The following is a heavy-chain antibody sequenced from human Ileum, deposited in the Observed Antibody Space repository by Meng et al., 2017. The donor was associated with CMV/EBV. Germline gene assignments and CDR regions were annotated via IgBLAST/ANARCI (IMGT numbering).Heavy chain of an antibody. V-gene: IGHV4-34*01. Sequence: QVQLHQWGAGLLKPSEPLFRTCVVYSGSFSDFFWGWIRQPPGKGLEWIGESSHSGNTKHNPSLKSRVTISVDASKNQFSLNMRSVTDADTAVYYCAIGRDFWWEMDYTGQGTLVTVSS. D-gene: IGHD1-26*01. CDR3: AIGRDFWWEMDY. J-gene: IGHJ4*02. CDR1: SGSFSDFF. CDR2: SSHSGNT.